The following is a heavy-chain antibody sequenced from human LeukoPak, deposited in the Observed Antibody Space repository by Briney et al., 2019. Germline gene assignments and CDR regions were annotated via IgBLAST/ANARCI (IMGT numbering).Heavy chain of an antibody. CDR1: GGSISSYY. J-gene: IGHJ6*03. D-gene: IGHD3-3*01. Sequence: SETLSLTCTVSGGSISSYYWSWIRQPAGKGLEWIGRIYTSGSTNYNPSLKSRVTMSVDTSKNQFSLKLSSVTAADTAVYYCAREGITIFGGGVRNYYYYMDVWGKGTTVTVSS. V-gene: IGHV4-4*07. CDR2: IYTSGST. CDR3: AREGITIFGGGVRNYYYYMDV.